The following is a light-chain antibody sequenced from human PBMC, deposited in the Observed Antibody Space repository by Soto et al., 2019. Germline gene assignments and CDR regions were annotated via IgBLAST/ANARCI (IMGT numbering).Light chain of an antibody. Sequence: EIVLTQSPGTLSLSPGERATLSCRASQSISSSYLAWYQQKPGQAPRLLIYAASSRSTGIPARFSGSGSGTDFTLTISRLEPEDVAVYYCQQYGSSSYTFGQGTQLEIK. CDR1: QSISSSY. CDR3: QQYGSSSYT. CDR2: AAS. V-gene: IGKV3-20*01. J-gene: IGKJ2*01.